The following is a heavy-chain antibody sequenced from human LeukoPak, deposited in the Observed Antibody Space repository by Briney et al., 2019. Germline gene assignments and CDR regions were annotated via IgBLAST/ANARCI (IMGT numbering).Heavy chain of an antibody. D-gene: IGHD3-22*01. CDR1: GFTFSDYY. J-gene: IGHJ3*02. CDR3: AKGGEYYYDSSGTTDAFDI. CDR2: ISSSGSTI. V-gene: IGHV3-11*04. Sequence: GGSLRLSCAASGFTFSDYYMSWIRQAPGKGLEWVSYISSSGSTIYYADSVKGRFTISRDNAKNPLYLQMNSLRAEDTAVYYCAKGGEYYYDSSGTTDAFDIWGQGTMVTVSS.